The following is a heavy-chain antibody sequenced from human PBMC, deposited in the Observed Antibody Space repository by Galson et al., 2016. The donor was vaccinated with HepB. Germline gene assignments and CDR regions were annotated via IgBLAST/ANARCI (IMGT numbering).Heavy chain of an antibody. J-gene: IGHJ3*02. CDR2: ISRSGDSR. CDR3: VRVRATLTHDAFDI. V-gene: IGHV3-23*01. Sequence: SLRLSCAASGFTFRNYGMTWVRQAPGKGLEVVSSISRSGDSRDYADSVKGRFTISRDNSKNTLSLQMNSLRAEDTAVYSCVRVRATLTHDAFDIWGQGTMVTVSS. D-gene: IGHD3-10*01. CDR1: GFTFRNYG.